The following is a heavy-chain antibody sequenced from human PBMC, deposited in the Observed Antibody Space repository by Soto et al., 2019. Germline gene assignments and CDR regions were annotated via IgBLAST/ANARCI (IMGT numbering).Heavy chain of an antibody. CDR1: GYTLTELS. J-gene: IGHJ6*02. CDR3: AGITMIVVGAYGMDV. Sequence: ASVKVSCKVSGYTLTELSMHWVRQAPGKGLEWMGGFDPEDAEIIYAQKFQGRVTMTEDTSTDTAYMELSSLRSEDTAVYYCAGITMIVVGAYGMDVWGQGTTVTVSS. D-gene: IGHD3-22*01. V-gene: IGHV1-24*01. CDR2: FDPEDAEI.